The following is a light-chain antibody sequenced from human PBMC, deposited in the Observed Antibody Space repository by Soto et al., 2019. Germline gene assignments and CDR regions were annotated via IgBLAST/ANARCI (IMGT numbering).Light chain of an antibody. V-gene: IGKV3-15*01. CDR2: DAS. Sequence: EVVLTQSPATLSVSPGDRATLSCRASQYIGSAVAWYHQRSGQAPRLLIFDASIRVPTTPARFSSSVSGTEFTLTISSLEAEDFAVYFCQQYGDRPRTFGQGTKVEIK. J-gene: IGKJ1*01. CDR1: QYIGSA. CDR3: QQYGDRPRT.